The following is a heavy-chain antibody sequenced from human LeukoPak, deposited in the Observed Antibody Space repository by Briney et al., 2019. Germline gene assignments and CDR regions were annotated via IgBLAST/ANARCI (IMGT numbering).Heavy chain of an antibody. CDR3: ARGGISGGGALDI. D-gene: IGHD3-16*01. V-gene: IGHV1-3*01. Sequence: ASVKVSCKASGYTFTSYAMYWVRQAPGQRLEWMGWINAGNGSTKYSQKFQGRVTMTTETSSSTVYMELRSLRSDDTAVYYCARGGISGGGALDIWGQGTTVTVSS. J-gene: IGHJ3*02. CDR1: GYTFTSYA. CDR2: INAGNGST.